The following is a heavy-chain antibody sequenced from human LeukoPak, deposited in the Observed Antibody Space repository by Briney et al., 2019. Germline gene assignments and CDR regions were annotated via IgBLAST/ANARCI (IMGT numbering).Heavy chain of an antibody. CDR3: ARHDHNHFYDY. V-gene: IGHV4-39*01. D-gene: IGHD1-1*01. CDR2: ITYSGNT. CDR1: GGSISISSYY. J-gene: IGHJ4*02. Sequence: SETLSLTCTVSGGSISISSYYWGWVRQPPGEGLEWIGSITYSGNTYYNPSLKSRVTISVDTSNNQFSLQLYTVTAADTAVYFCARHDHNHFYDYWGQGTLVTVSS.